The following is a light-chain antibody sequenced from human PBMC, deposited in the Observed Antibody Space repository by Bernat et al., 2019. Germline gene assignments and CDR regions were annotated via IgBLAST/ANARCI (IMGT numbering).Light chain of an antibody. Sequence: QSVLTQPPSVSGAPGQRVTISCTGSSSNSGAGYDVHWYQQLPGTAPKLLIYGNSNRPSGVPDRFSGSKSGTSPSLAITGLQAEDEADYYCQSYDSSLSGWVFGTGTKVTVL. J-gene: IGLJ1*01. CDR2: GNS. CDR3: QSYDSSLSGWV. V-gene: IGLV1-40*01. CDR1: SSNSGAGYD.